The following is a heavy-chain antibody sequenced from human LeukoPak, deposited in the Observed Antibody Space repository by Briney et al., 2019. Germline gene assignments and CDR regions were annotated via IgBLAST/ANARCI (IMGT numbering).Heavy chain of an antibody. V-gene: IGHV4-39*01. D-gene: IGHD2-2*01. CDR1: SGPISSSSYL. CDR2: IYYSGNT. Sequence: SETLSLTCTVSSGPISSSSYLWGWIRQPPGKGLDWIGSIYYSGNTYYNPSLKSRVTMSVDTSKNQFSLKLRSVTAADTTVYYCARGRREYCTSTSCYYYFDYWGQGTLVTVSS. CDR3: ARGRREYCTSTSCYYYFDY. J-gene: IGHJ4*02.